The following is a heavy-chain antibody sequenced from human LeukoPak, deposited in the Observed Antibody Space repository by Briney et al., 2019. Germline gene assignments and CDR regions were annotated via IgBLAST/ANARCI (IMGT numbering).Heavy chain of an antibody. CDR1: GFTFSYAW. CDR2: IKQDGTEK. Sequence: GGSLRLSCAASGFTFSYAWMSWVRQAPGKGLEWVANIKQDGTEKYYVDSVKGRFTISRDNAKNSLYLQMDSLRAEDTAMYFCARPYRSGWYIQYYFDHWGQGTLVTVSS. CDR3: ARPYRSGWYIQYYFDH. J-gene: IGHJ4*02. D-gene: IGHD6-13*01. V-gene: IGHV3-7*01.